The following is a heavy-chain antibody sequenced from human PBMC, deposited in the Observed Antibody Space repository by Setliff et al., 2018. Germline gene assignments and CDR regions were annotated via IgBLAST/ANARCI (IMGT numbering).Heavy chain of an antibody. J-gene: IGHJ4*02. V-gene: IGHV5-51*01. Sequence: GESLKISCQGLGYDFFGYWIAWVRQVPGKGPEWMGFIYPGDSDKYSPSFEGHVTVSADKSTNTAYLQWGSLKASDTAMYYCARLGVTATASDNNVFDYWGQGTLVTVSS. D-gene: IGHD2-21*02. CDR2: IYPGDSD. CDR1: GYDFFGYW. CDR3: ARLGVTATASDNNVFDY.